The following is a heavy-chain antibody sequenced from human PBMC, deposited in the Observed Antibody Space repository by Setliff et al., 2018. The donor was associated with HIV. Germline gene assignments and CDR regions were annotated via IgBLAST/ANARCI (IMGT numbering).Heavy chain of an antibody. CDR3: AGDSRTGYFDS. J-gene: IGHJ4*02. Sequence: GGSLRLSCAASGFIFSSYNMNWVRQAPGKGLEWVSSITSSSTYIYYADSVKGRFTISRDNAKNSLYLQMNSLRAEDTAVYYCAGDSRTGYFDSWGQGTLVTVSS. D-gene: IGHD2-2*01. V-gene: IGHV3-21*01. CDR2: ITSSSTYI. CDR1: GFIFSSYN.